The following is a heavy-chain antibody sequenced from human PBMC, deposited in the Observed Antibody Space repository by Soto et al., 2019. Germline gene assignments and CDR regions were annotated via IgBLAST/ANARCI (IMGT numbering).Heavy chain of an antibody. CDR2: INHSGST. CDR3: ARVITRITIFGVVIRGVGMDV. Sequence: SETLSLTCAVYGGSFSGYYWSWIRQPPGKGLEWIGEINHSGSTNYNPSLKSRVTISVDTSKNQFSLKLSSVTAADTAVYYCARVITRITIFGVVIRGVGMDVWGQGXTVTVSS. CDR1: GGSFSGYY. J-gene: IGHJ6*02. D-gene: IGHD3-3*01. V-gene: IGHV4-34*01.